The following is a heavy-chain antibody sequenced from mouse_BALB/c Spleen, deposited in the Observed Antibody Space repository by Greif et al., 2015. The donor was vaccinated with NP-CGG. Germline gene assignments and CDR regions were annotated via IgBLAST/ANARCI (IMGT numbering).Heavy chain of an antibody. D-gene: IGHD1-2*01. CDR2: IYPSDSYT. J-gene: IGHJ3*01. V-gene: IGHV1-69*02. Sequence: QVQLQQPGAELVRPGAPVKLSCKASGYTFTSYWINWVKQRPGQGLEWIGNIYPSDSYTNYNQKFKDKATLTVDKSSSTAYMQLSSPTSEDSAVYYCTSSYYGSPWFAYWGQGTLVTVSA. CDR1: GYTFTSYW. CDR3: TSSYYGSPWFAY.